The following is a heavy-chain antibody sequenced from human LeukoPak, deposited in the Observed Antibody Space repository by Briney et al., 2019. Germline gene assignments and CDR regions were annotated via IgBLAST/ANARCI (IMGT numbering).Heavy chain of an antibody. CDR1: GFTFSSYA. J-gene: IGHJ4*02. CDR2: ISSSSSYI. D-gene: IGHD4-17*01. Sequence: GSLRLSCAASGFTFSSYAMSWVRQAPGKGLEWVSSISSSSSYIYYADSVKGRFTISRDNAKNSLYLQMNSLRAEDTAVYYCARDRGDYTSGYWGQGTLVTVSS. V-gene: IGHV3-21*01. CDR3: ARDRGDYTSGY.